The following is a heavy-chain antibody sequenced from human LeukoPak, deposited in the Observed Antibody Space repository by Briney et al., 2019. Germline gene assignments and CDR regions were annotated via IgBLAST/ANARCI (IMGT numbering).Heavy chain of an antibody. CDR1: GGSISSSSYY. J-gene: IGHJ5*02. CDR2: IYYSGST. V-gene: IGHV4-39*01. D-gene: IGHD3-22*01. Sequence: SETLSLTCTVSGGSISSSSYYWGWIRQPPGKGLEWIGSIYYSGSTYYNPSPKSRVTISVDTYKNQFSLKLSSVTAADTAVYYCARRGYYYDSSGYYVRRWFDPWGLGTLVTVSS. CDR3: ARRGYYYDSSGYYVRRWFDP.